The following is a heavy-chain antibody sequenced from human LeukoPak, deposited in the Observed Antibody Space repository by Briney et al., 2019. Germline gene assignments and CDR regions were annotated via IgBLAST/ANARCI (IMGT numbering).Heavy chain of an antibody. CDR3: ARIGPDYGEIDY. D-gene: IGHD4-17*01. Sequence: ASVKVSCKASGYTFTGYYMHWVRQAPGQGLEWMGWIDPNSGGTNYAQKFQGRVTMTRDTSISTAYMELSRLRSDDTAVYYCARIGPDYGEIDYWGQGTLVTVSS. CDR2: IDPNSGGT. J-gene: IGHJ4*02. CDR1: GYTFTGYY. V-gene: IGHV1-2*02.